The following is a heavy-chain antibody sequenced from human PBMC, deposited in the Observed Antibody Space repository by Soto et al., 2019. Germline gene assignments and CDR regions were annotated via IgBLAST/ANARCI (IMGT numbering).Heavy chain of an antibody. CDR3: AKEKGAVGAEFDY. CDR2: ISGSGGST. D-gene: IGHD6-19*01. J-gene: IGHJ4*02. Sequence: EVQLLESGGGLVQPGGSLRLACAASGFTFSSYAMSWVRQAPGKGLEWVSAISGSGGSTYYADSVKARFTISRDNSKNTLYLQMNSLRAEDTAVYYCAKEKGAVGAEFDYWGQGTLVTVSS. V-gene: IGHV3-23*01. CDR1: GFTFSSYA.